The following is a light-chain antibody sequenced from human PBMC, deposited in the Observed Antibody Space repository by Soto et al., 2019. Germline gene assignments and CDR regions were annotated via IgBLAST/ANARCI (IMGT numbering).Light chain of an antibody. J-gene: IGKJ1*01. V-gene: IGKV1-5*01. CDR2: DAS. Sequence: DIQMTQSPTTLSASVGDRVIITCRASQRMSAWLAWYQQKPGIAPKLLSYDASSLEDGVPSRFSGSGSGTDCTLTINSLQPDDFATYYCQQYDTYPWTFGQGTKVEIK. CDR1: QRMSAW. CDR3: QQYDTYPWT.